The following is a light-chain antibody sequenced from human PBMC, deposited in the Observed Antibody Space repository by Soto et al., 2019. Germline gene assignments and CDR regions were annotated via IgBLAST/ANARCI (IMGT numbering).Light chain of an antibody. CDR3: CSYAGRNTYV. J-gene: IGLJ1*01. Sequence: QSALTQPASVSGSPGQAITISCTGTNSDVGHYNLVSWYQRLPGKAPKLMIFEGTKRPSGVSLRFSGSKSGNTASLTISGLQAEDKADYYCCSYAGRNTYVFGTETKLTVL. CDR1: NSDVGHYNL. V-gene: IGLV2-23*01. CDR2: EGT.